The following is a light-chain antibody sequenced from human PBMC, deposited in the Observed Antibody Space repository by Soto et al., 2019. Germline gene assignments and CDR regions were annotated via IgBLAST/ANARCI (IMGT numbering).Light chain of an antibody. J-gene: IGLJ3*02. Sequence: QPVLTQPPSVSEAPRQRVTISCSGTPFNIGKNAVSWYQYLPGKSPKLLISSDDLRPSGVSDRFSGSKSGTSASLAISGLQFEDEGNYYCAVWDDSLNALVFGGGTKL. CDR2: SDD. CDR1: PFNIGKNA. V-gene: IGLV1-36*01. CDR3: AVWDDSLNALV.